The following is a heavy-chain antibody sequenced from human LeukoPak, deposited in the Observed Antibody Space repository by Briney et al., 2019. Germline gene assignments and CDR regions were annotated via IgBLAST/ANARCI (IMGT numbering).Heavy chain of an antibody. D-gene: IGHD5-24*01. J-gene: IGHJ4*02. Sequence: SETLSDTCAVYGGSFSGYYWSWIRQPPGKGLEWIGEINHSGSTNYNPSLKSRVTISVDTSKNQFSLKLSSVTAADTAVYYCAREEVEMATMGDFVQWARRTLVTVSS. CDR3: AREEVEMATMGDFVQ. V-gene: IGHV4-34*01. CDR1: GGSFSGYY. CDR2: INHSGST.